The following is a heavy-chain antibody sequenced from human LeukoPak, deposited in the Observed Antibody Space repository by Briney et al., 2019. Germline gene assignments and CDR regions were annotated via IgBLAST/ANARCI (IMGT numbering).Heavy chain of an antibody. CDR2: IRSKAYGGTT. D-gene: IGHD3-10*01. CDR3: TRNLDYYGSGSYYNVPPDY. CDR1: GFTFSSYG. V-gene: IGHV3-49*03. J-gene: IGHJ4*02. Sequence: GGSLRLSCAASGFTFSSYGMSWFRQAPGKGLEWVGFIRSKAYGGTTEYAASVKGRFTISRDDSKSIAYLQMNSLKTEDTAVYYCTRNLDYYGSGSYYNVPPDYWGQGTLVTVSS.